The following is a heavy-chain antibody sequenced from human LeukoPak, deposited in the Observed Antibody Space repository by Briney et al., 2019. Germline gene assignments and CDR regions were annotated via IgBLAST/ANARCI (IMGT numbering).Heavy chain of an antibody. V-gene: IGHV3-66*01. D-gene: IGHD3-22*01. CDR3: ARDLVVAGLVR. CDR2: IYSGGRT. CDR1: GFTVSSNY. Sequence: GGSLRLSCAASGFTVSSNYMHWVRQAPGKGLEWVSVIYSGGRTYYPECVKGRFPISRDSSTNTLFLQMNSLRAEDTAIYHCARDLVVAGLVRWGQGTLVLVSS. J-gene: IGHJ5*02.